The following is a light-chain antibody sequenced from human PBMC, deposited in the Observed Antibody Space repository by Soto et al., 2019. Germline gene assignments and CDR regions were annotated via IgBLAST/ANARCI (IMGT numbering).Light chain of an antibody. CDR3: QQYNNLPLT. CDR1: QSVSSN. Sequence: EILMTQSPATLSVSPGERATLSCRASQSVSSNLAWYQQKPGQPPRLLIYGASTRATGIPARFSGSGSGTEFTLTISSLLSEDFAPYYCQQYNNLPLTFGGGTKVEIK. CDR2: GAS. J-gene: IGKJ4*01. V-gene: IGKV3-15*01.